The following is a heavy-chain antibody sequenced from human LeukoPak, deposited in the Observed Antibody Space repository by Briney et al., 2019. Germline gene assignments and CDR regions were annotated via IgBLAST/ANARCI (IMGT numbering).Heavy chain of an antibody. CDR3: ARGYMRSGFDY. V-gene: IGHV3-74*01. J-gene: IGHJ4*02. CDR1: GFTFSRYW. D-gene: IGHD1-1*01. CDR2: INGDGSTT. Sequence: GGSLRLSCAASGFTFSRYWMHWVRQAPGKGLVWVSRINGDGSTTSYADSVKGGFTISRDNAKNTLYLQMNSLRAEDTAVYYCARGYMRSGFDYWGQGILVTVSS.